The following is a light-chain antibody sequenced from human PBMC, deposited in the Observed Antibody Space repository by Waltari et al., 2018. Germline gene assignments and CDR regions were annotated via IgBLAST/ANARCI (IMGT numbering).Light chain of an antibody. V-gene: IGKV2-30*02. CDR3: MQGSHWPRT. CDR1: QSPVHSDGNTY. J-gene: IGKJ2*01. Sequence: DVVMTQSPLSLPVTLGQPAAISCRSSQSPVHSDGNTYLNWFTQRPGQSPRRLIYKFSXXXXXXXEXXXGXXXXTXXTLKISXXEAEXXXXXXXMQGSHWPRTFGQGTKLEI. CDR2: KFS.